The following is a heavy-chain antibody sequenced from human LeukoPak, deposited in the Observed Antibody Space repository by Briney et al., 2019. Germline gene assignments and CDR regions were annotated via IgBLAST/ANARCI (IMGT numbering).Heavy chain of an antibody. D-gene: IGHD1-7*01. CDR3: ARRGFITGTTLFFGY. J-gene: IGHJ4*02. V-gene: IGHV1-8*01. CDR1: GYTFTSYD. Sequence: ASVKVSCKAPGYTFTSYDINWVRQATGQGLEWMGWMNPNSGNTGYAQKFQGRVTMTRNTSISTAYMELSSLRSEDTAVYCCARRGFITGTTLFFGYWGQGTLVTVSS. CDR2: MNPNSGNT.